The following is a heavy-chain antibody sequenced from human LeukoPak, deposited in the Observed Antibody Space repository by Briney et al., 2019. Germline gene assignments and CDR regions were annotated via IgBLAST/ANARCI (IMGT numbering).Heavy chain of an antibody. V-gene: IGHV3-23*01. CDR1: GFTFSSYA. CDR3: AKRSGSSWYGDFDY. Sequence: GGSLRLSCAASGFTFSSYAMSWVRQAPGKGLEWVSGISGSGGSTYYADSVKGRFTISRDNSKNTLYLQMNSLRAEDTAVYHCAKRSGSSWYGDFDYWGQGTLVTVSS. J-gene: IGHJ4*02. CDR2: ISGSGGST. D-gene: IGHD6-13*01.